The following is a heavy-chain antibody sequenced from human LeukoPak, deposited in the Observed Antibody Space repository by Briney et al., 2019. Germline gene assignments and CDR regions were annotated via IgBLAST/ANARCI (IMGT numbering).Heavy chain of an antibody. Sequence: PGGTLRLSCAASGFTFSSYGMSWVRQAPGKGLEWVSAISGSGGSTYYADSVKGRFTISRDNSKNTLYLQMNSLRAEDTAVYYCAKDGRYYYGSGSQTEWFDPWGQGTLVTVSS. J-gene: IGHJ5*02. CDR3: AKDGRYYYGSGSQTEWFDP. CDR2: ISGSGGST. CDR1: GFTFSSYG. V-gene: IGHV3-23*01. D-gene: IGHD3-10*01.